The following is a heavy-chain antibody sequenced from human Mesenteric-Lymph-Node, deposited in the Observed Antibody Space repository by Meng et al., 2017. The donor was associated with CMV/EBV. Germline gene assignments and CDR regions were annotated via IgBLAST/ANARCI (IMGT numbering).Heavy chain of an antibody. CDR3: ARDTVAAGTKSALPRTGMDV. J-gene: IGHJ6*02. D-gene: IGHD1-7*01. V-gene: IGHV4-31*03. CDR1: GGSISSGGYY. CDR2: IYYSGST. Sequence: SETLSLTCTVSGGSISSGGYYWSWIRQHPGKGLEWIGYIYYSGSTYYNPSLKSRVTISVDTSKNQFSLKLSSVTAADTAVYYCARDTVAAGTKSALPRTGMDVWGQGTTVTVSS.